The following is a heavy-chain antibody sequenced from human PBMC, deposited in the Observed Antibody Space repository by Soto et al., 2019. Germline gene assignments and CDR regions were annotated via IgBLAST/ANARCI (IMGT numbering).Heavy chain of an antibody. Sequence: SVKVSCKTSVCTFNIYAIICVRQAHGQGLEWVGGIIPIFGTANYAQKFQGRVTITADESTSTAYMELSSLRSEDTAVYYCARHPGGRGYYYGMDVWGQGTTVTVSS. V-gene: IGHV1-69*13. J-gene: IGHJ6*01. CDR2: IIPIFGTA. CDR1: VCTFNIYA. CDR3: ARHPGGRGYYYGMDV. D-gene: IGHD2-15*01.